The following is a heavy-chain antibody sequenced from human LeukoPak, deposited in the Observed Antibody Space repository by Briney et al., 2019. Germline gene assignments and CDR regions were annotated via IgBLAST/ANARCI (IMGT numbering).Heavy chain of an antibody. V-gene: IGHV3-20*04. CDR1: GFTFDDYG. D-gene: IGHD3-22*01. CDR2: INWNGGST. Sequence: GGSLRLSCAASGFTFDDYGMSWVRQAPGKGLEWVSGINWNGGSTGYADSVKGRFTISRDNAKNSLYLQMNSLRTEDMALYYCAKDMGYYYDSSRAFDIWGQGTMVAVSS. J-gene: IGHJ3*02. CDR3: AKDMGYYYDSSRAFDI.